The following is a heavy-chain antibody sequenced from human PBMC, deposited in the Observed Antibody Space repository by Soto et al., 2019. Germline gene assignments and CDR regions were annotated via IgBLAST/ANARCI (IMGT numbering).Heavy chain of an antibody. CDR3: ARAYLGYCSGGSCCVGGYYYYYYGMDV. CDR2: IIPIVGTA. J-gene: IGHJ6*02. D-gene: IGHD2-15*01. Sequence: QVQLVQSGAEVKKPGSSVKVSCKASGGTFSSYAISWVRQAPGQGLEWMGGIIPIVGTANYAQKFQGRVTITAVESTSTAYKELSSLRPEDTAVYYCARAYLGYCSGGSCCVGGYYYYYYGMDVWGQGTTVTVSS. V-gene: IGHV1-69*01. CDR1: GGTFSSYA.